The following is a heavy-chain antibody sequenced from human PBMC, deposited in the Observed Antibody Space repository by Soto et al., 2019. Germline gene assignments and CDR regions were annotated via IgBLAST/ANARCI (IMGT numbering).Heavy chain of an antibody. CDR2: IIPIFGTA. J-gene: IGHJ4*02. V-gene: IGHV1-69*13. Sequence: SVMLSCKASGGTFSSYAISWVRQAPGQGLEWMGGIIPIFGTANYAQKFQGRVTITADESTSTAYMELSSLRSEDTAVYYCARDRYSSSAFDYWGQGTLVTVSS. CDR1: GGTFSSYA. D-gene: IGHD6-6*01. CDR3: ARDRYSSSAFDY.